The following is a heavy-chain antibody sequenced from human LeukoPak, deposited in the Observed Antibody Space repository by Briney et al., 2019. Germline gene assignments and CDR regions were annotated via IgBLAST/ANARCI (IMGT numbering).Heavy chain of an antibody. J-gene: IGHJ3*02. CDR3: ARVRVRFLRSGESGSGAFDI. CDR2: IYYSGNT. CDR1: GVSISSSNSY. D-gene: IGHD3-16*01. Sequence: SETLSLTCTVSGVSISSSNSYWGWIRQPPGKGLEWIGSIYYSGNTYYNASLKSQVSISIDTSKNQFSLRLTSVTAADTAVYYCARVRVRFLRSGESGSGAFDIWGQGTMVTVSS. V-gene: IGHV4-39*01.